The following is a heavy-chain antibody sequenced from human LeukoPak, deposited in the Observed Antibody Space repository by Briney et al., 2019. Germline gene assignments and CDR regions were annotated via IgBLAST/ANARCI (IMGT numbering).Heavy chain of an antibody. CDR1: GGSISSYY. Sequence: SETLSLTCTVSGGSISSYYWSWIRQPPGKGLEWIGYIYYSGSTNYNPSLKSRVTISVDTSKNQFSLKLSSVTAADTAVYYCARLGEFSYDAFDIWGQGTMVTVSS. CDR3: ARLGEFSYDAFDI. V-gene: IGHV4-59*08. CDR2: IYYSGST. D-gene: IGHD3-16*01. J-gene: IGHJ3*02.